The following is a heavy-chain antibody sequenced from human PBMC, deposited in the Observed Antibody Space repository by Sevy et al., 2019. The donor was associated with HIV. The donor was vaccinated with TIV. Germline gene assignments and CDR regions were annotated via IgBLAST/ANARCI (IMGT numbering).Heavy chain of an antibody. Sequence: ASVKVSCKTSGYTFAAYYIHWVRQAPGQGLEWLVWIYPNGGDTTYAQKFQGRVTVTMSTSSNTVDMELTSLRSDDTAVYYCARGKREEWLLYLDNWGPGTLVTVSS. CDR3: ARGKREEWLLYLDN. D-gene: IGHD3-3*01. V-gene: IGHV1-2*02. CDR1: GYTFAAYY. J-gene: IGHJ4*02. CDR2: IYPNGGDT.